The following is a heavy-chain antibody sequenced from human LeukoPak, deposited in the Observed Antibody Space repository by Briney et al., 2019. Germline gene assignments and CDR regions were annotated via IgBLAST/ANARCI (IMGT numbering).Heavy chain of an antibody. J-gene: IGHJ4*02. CDR3: ARHYDSSGYSLGYYFDY. CDR1: GVSISSGSNY. CDR2: IYSSGNT. D-gene: IGHD3-22*01. Sequence: PSETLSLTCSVSGVSISSGSNYWGWIRQPPGKTLEWIGSIYSSGNTYYNPSLKSRVIILIDTAKNHFSLNLSSVTAADTAVYYCARHYDSSGYSLGYYFDYWGQGTLVTVSS. V-gene: IGHV4-39*07.